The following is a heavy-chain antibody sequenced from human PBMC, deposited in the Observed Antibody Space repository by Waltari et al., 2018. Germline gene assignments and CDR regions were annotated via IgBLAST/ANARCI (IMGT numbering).Heavy chain of an antibody. D-gene: IGHD3-22*01. Sequence: EVQLVESGGGLVQPGGSLRLSCAASGFTFSRYWLHWGRQAPGKGLVWVSRINGDGSGTIYADSVKGRFTISRDNAKNTLYLQLNSLRVEDTAVYYCAREPSPDSSGYFYYYMDVWGKGTTVTVSS. J-gene: IGHJ6*03. CDR1: GFTFSRYW. V-gene: IGHV3-74*01. CDR2: INGDGSGT. CDR3: AREPSPDSSGYFYYYMDV.